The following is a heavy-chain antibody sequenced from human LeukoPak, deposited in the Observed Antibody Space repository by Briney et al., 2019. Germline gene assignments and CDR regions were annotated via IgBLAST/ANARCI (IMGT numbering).Heavy chain of an antibody. V-gene: IGHV3-53*01. J-gene: IGHJ3*02. Sequence: GGSLRLSCAASKFTFSDYSMSWVRQAPGKGLEWVSIIYSGGSTNYADSVKGRFTISRDNSKNTLYLQMNNLRAEDTAVYYCATGSDSSGYTAFDIWGQGTVVTVSS. CDR1: KFTFSDYS. D-gene: IGHD3-22*01. CDR3: ATGSDSSGYTAFDI. CDR2: IYSGGST.